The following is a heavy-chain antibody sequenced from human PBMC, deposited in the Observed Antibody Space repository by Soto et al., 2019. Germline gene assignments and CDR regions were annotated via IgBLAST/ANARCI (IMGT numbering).Heavy chain of an antibody. V-gene: IGHV4-34*01. CDR1: GGSFSGHY. Sequence: QVQLQQWGAGLLKPSETLSLTCAVYGGSFSGHYWSWIRQPPGKGLEWIGEINQGGTTNYNPSLKSRVTISVDTSKNQFSLKLSSVTAADTAVYYCARGVPGYSSSWYAYWGQGPWSPSPQ. CDR2: INQGGTT. CDR3: ARGVPGYSSSWYAY. J-gene: IGHJ4*02. D-gene: IGHD6-13*01.